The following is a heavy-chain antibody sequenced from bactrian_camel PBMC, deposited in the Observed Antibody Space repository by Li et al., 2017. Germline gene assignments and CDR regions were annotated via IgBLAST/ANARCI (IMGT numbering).Heavy chain of an antibody. J-gene: IGHJ4*01. V-gene: IGHV3S53*01. CDR2: IANDGTT. CDR1: GYTYSTYC. Sequence: HVQLVESGGGSVHTGGSLRLSCAASGYTYSTYCMAWFRQAPGKEREGVAAIANDGTTSYADSVKGRFTISQDKAKNTLYLQMNSLKTEDTAIYYCSLSGAYCAFKWGEGTQVTVS. D-gene: IGHD1*01. CDR3: SLSGAYCAFK.